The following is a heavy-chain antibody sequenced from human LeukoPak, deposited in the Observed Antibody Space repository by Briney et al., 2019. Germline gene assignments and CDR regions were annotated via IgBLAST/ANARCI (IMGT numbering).Heavy chain of an antibody. CDR1: GGSISSGGYY. CDR3: ARESNWADLDV. CDR2: IYHSGST. J-gene: IGHJ6*04. D-gene: IGHD7-27*01. Sequence: SETLSLTCTVSGGSISSGGYYWSWIRQPPGKGLEWIGYIYHSGSTYYNPSLKSRVTISVDRSKNQFSLKLSSVTAADTAVYYCARESNWADLDVWGKGTTVTVSS. V-gene: IGHV4-30-2*01.